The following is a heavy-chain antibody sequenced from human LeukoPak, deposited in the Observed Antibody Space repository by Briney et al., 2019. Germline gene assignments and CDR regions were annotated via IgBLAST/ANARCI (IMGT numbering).Heavy chain of an antibody. J-gene: IGHJ5*02. Sequence: PSETLSLTCAVYGGSFSGYYWSWIRQPPGKGLEWIGEINHSGSTNYNPSLKSRVTISVDTSKNQFSLKLSSVTAADTAVYYCARGGLGLTSITMVRTNWFDPWGQGTLVTVSS. V-gene: IGHV4-34*01. D-gene: IGHD3-10*01. CDR2: INHSGST. CDR1: GGSFSGYY. CDR3: ARGGLGLTSITMVRTNWFDP.